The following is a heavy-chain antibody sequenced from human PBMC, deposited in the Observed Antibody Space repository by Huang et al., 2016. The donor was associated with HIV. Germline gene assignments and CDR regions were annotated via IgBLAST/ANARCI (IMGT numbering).Heavy chain of an antibody. V-gene: IGHV4-34*01. Sequence: QVQLSQWGAGPLRPSETLSPTCGVSGGSLHGYYWNWLRQYPGRGLEWIGEVNHGGRTKYNPYFKSRVTISVDTSKIKFSLNLTSVTATDTADYYGATSRSGSGWFIDIWGRGTLVSVS. CDR2: VNHGGRT. CDR1: GGSLHGYY. J-gene: IGHJ2*01. CDR3: ATSRSGSGWFIDI. D-gene: IGHD6-19*01.